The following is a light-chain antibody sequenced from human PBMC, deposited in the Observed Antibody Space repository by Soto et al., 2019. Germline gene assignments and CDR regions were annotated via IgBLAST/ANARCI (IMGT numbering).Light chain of an antibody. CDR1: QNIKNT. J-gene: IGKJ5*01. Sequence: EVALTQSPATLSVSPGERATLSCRASQNIKNTLAWYHQKPGHPPRLLIYGASTMDSGIPARFSGSGSGTEFTLPLSGLQSEDFGIYYCQRYASWPPDTSGQGTSLDIK. V-gene: IGKV3-15*01. CDR3: QRYASWPPDT. CDR2: GAS.